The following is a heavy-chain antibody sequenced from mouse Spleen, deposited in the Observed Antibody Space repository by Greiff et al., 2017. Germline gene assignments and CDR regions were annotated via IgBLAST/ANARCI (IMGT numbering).Heavy chain of an antibody. V-gene: IGHV3-6*01. CDR3: ARDDYDGYWYFDV. CDR1: GYSITSGYY. Sequence: EVKLQESGPGLVKPSQSLSLTCSVTGYSITSGYYWNWIRQFPGNKLEWMGYISYDGSNNYNPSLKNRISITRDTSKNQFFLKLNSVTTEDTATYYCARDDYDGYWYFDVWGAGTTVTVSS. D-gene: IGHD2-4*01. CDR2: ISYDGSN. J-gene: IGHJ1*01.